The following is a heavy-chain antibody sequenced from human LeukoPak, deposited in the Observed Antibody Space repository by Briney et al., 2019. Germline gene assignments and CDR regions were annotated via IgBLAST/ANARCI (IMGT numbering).Heavy chain of an antibody. J-gene: IGHJ4*02. CDR2: IYYSGST. CDR1: GGSISSGDYY. D-gene: IGHD3-10*01. CDR3: ARGMSMVRGVIGD. V-gene: IGHV4-30-4*01. Sequence: PSQTLSLTCTVSGGSISSGDYYWSWIRQPPGKGLEGIGYIYYSGSTYYNPSLKSRVTISVDTSKNQFSLKLSSVTAADTAVYCCARGMSMVRGVIGDWGQGTLVTVSS.